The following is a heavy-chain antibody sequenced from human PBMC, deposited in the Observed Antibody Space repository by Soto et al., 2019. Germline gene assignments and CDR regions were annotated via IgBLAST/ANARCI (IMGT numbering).Heavy chain of an antibody. CDR1: GFSFTTYW. CDR2: ISPGGIAT. J-gene: IGHJ5*02. Sequence: EVQVVESGGVYVQPGGTVRLSCAVSGFSFTTYWMTWVRQAPGRGLEWVANISPGGIATHYVDSVKGRFTISGDNAKNSVDLQMNSLRADDTAVYYCATKGDSVSTWGQGTLVTVSS. D-gene: IGHD3-16*01. CDR3: ATKGDSVST. V-gene: IGHV3-7*01.